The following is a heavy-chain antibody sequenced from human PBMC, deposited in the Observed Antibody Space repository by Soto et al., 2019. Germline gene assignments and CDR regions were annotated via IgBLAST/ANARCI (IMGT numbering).Heavy chain of an antibody. J-gene: IGHJ6*02. CDR3: ATVYSGSIFFIGGVKNYICIDV. V-gene: IGHV1-24*01. CDR1: GYTITESY. Sequence: ASVKVSCKVSGYTITESYMNWVRPAPGKGLEWMGGFDPEDGETIYAQKFQGRVTMTEDTSTDTAYMELSSLRSEDTAVYYCATVYSGSIFFIGGVKNYICIDVLDQGITV. CDR2: FDPEDGET. D-gene: IGHD3-16*01.